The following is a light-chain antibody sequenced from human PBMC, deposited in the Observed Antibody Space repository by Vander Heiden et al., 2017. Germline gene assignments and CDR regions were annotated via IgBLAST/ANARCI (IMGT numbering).Light chain of an antibody. Sequence: DIVMTQSPDSLAVSLGERATIKCKSSQSVLHSSNNKNYLAWYQQKPGQPPKLLIYRETTRDSGVPDRISGSGSGTDFTLTISSLQAEDVAVYYCQQYYTTPFTFGPGTTVDIK. J-gene: IGKJ3*01. CDR2: RET. CDR1: QSVLHSSNNKNY. CDR3: QQYYTTPFT. V-gene: IGKV4-1*01.